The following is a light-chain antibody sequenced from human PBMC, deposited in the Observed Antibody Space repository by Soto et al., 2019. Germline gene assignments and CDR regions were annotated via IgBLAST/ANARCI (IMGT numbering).Light chain of an antibody. CDR1: SSDVDDYNY. Sequence: QCALTQRPSASGSSGQSVTICCTGNSSDVDDYNYVSWYQQHTGKAPKLMMYEVSKRPSGLPERISGSQSGNTSYLNLTGLQAEDETDYYCNSYAGTNTSVFGPETKVTVL. CDR3: NSYAGTNTSV. CDR2: EVS. V-gene: IGLV2-8*01. J-gene: IGLJ1*01.